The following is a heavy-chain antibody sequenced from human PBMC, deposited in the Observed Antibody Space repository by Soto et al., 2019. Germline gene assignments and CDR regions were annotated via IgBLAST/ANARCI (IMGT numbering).Heavy chain of an antibody. CDR2: IYPGDSDT. CDR3: ARSVRKWEYNDAFDI. V-gene: IGHV5-51*01. Sequence: EVQLVQSGAEVKKPGESLKISCKGSGYSFTSYWIGWVRQMPGKGLEWMGIIYPGDSDTRYSPSFQGQVTISADKSISTAYLQWSSLKASDTAMYYCARSVRKWEYNDAFDIWGQGTMVTVSS. CDR1: GYSFTSYW. D-gene: IGHD1-26*01. J-gene: IGHJ3*02.